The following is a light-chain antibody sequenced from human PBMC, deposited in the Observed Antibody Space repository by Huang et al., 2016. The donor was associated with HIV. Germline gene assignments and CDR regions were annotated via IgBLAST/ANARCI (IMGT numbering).Light chain of an antibody. CDR3: QQRSAWPRT. CDR1: QSVFSY. V-gene: IGKV3-11*01. CDR2: DAS. J-gene: IGKJ2*01. Sequence: EIVLTQSPATLSLSPWESATLSCRTSQSVFSYLAWYQQRPGQAPRLLIYDASNRATGVSARFSGSGSGTDFALTISSLESEDFAVYYCQQRSAWPRTFGQGTKLEI.